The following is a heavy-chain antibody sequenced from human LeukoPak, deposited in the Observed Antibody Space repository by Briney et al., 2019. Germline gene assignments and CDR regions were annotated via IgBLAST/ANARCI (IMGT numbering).Heavy chain of an antibody. CDR2: INHNGNVN. J-gene: IGHJ4*02. CDR1: GFTFSSYW. D-gene: IGHD6-13*01. V-gene: IGHV3-7*03. CDR3: AKQSAGSAAWYSLHYDF. Sequence: GGSLRLSCAASGFTFSSYWMNWARQAPGKGLEWVASINHNGNVNYYVDSVKGRFTISRDNSEDTLYLQMNGLRAEDTAVYFCAKQSAGSAAWYSLHYDFWGQGTLVTVSS.